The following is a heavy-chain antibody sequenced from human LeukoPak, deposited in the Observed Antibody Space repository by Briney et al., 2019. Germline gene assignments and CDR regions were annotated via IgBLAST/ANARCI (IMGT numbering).Heavy chain of an antibody. CDR2: ISRSSDYI. Sequence: GGSLRLSCAASGFSLSTYSMNWVRQAPGKGLEWLSAISRSSDYIYYADSVKGRSTISRDNAKNSLYLQMNSLRAEDTAVYYCARGGLGVYSYGPRNYFVYWGQGALVTVSS. CDR3: ARGGLGVYSYGPRNYFVY. D-gene: IGHD5-18*01. CDR1: GFSLSTYS. J-gene: IGHJ4*02. V-gene: IGHV3-21*01.